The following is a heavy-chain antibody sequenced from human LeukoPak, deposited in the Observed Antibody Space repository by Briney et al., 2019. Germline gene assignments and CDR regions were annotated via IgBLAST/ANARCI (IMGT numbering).Heavy chain of an antibody. CDR2: IYSGGST. D-gene: IGHD3-10*01. Sequence: GGSLRLSCAASGFTVSSNYMSWVRQAPGKGLEWVSVIYSGGSTYYADSVKGRFTISRDNSKNTLYLQMNSLRAEDTAVYYCAKDIPLVRGVLIRTYYFDYWGQGTLVTVSS. V-gene: IGHV3-53*01. J-gene: IGHJ4*02. CDR1: GFTVSSNY. CDR3: AKDIPLVRGVLIRTYYFDY.